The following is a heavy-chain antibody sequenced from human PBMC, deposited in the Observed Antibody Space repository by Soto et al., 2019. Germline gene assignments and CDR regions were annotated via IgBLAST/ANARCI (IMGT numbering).Heavy chain of an antibody. CDR3: ARRFAGVTINTWSDP. CDR2: IYYSGST. J-gene: IGHJ5*02. V-gene: IGHV4-39*01. Sequence: QLQLQESGPGLVKPSEPLSLTCTVSGGSISSSSYYWGWIRQPPGKGLGWIGSIYYSGSTYYNPSLKSRVTISVDTSKNQFSLKLSSVTAADTAVYYCARRFAGVTINTWSDPWGQGTLVTVSS. CDR1: GGSISSSSYY. D-gene: IGHD3-16*01.